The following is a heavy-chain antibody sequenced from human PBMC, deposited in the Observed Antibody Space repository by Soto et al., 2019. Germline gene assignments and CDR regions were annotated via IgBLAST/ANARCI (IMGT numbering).Heavy chain of an antibody. CDR3: AWTTKDSSGWYEDY. CDR1: GGSFSGYY. J-gene: IGHJ4*02. D-gene: IGHD6-19*01. CDR2: INHSGST. Sequence: SETLSLTCAVYGGSFSGYYWSWIRQPPGKGLEWIGEINHSGSTNYNPSLKSRVTISIDTSKNQFSLKLSSVTAADTAVYYCAWTTKDSSGWYEDYWGQGTLVTVSS. V-gene: IGHV4-34*01.